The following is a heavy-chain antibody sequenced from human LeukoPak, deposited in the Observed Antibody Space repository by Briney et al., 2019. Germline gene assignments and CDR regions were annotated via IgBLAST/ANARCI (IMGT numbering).Heavy chain of an antibody. J-gene: IGHJ4*02. D-gene: IGHD5-12*01. CDR3: ARARGYDYYY. CDR2: INHSGST. V-gene: IGHV4-34*01. CDR1: GGSFTGYY. Sequence: SETLSLTCAVYGGSFTGYYWNWIRQPPGKGLEWIGEINHSGSTNYNPSLKSRVTISVDTSKNQFSLKLSSVTAADTAVYYCARARGYDYYYWGQGTLVTVSS.